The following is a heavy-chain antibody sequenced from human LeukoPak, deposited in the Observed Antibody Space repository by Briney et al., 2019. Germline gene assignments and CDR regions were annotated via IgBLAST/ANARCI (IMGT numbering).Heavy chain of an antibody. V-gene: IGHV1-2*02. Sequence: APVKLSCKGSGYTFTGNYVHLRREAPGQGLEWMGWINPNSGDTEYEQEFQGRVTMTRDTSIATAYMEMTRLAPDDTAVYYCARDRGHSYDSGIYYQYYFHYWGQGTLVTVSS. CDR3: ARDRGHSYDSGIYYQYYFHY. D-gene: IGHD3-10*01. CDR1: GYTFTGNY. CDR2: INPNSGDT. J-gene: IGHJ4*02.